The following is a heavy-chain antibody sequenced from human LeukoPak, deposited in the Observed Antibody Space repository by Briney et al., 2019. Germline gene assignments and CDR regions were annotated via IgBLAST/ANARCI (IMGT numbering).Heavy chain of an antibody. CDR1: GFTFSSYG. CDR3: AGVEWELPSAFDI. CDR2: IWYDGSNK. V-gene: IGHV3-33*01. J-gene: IGHJ3*02. D-gene: IGHD1-26*01. Sequence: GRSLRLSCAASGFTFSSYGMHWVRQAPGKGLEWVAVIWYDGSNKYYADSVKGRFTISRDNSKNTLYLQMNSLRAEDTAVYYCAGVEWELPSAFDIWGQGTMVTVSS.